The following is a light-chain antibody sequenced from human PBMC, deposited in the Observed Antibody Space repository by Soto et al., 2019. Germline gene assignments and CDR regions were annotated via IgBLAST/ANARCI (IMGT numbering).Light chain of an antibody. V-gene: IGKV1-27*01. Sequence: DIQMTQSPSSLYASVGDRVTITCRASQGISNYLAWYQQKPGKVPKLLIYGASTLRSEVPSRFSGSGSGTDFTLTISSLQPEDVATYYCQKYNSAPETFGPGTKVDIK. CDR1: QGISNY. J-gene: IGKJ3*01. CDR2: GAS. CDR3: QKYNSAPET.